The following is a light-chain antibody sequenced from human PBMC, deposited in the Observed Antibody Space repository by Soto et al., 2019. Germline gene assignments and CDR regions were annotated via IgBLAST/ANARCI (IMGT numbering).Light chain of an antibody. CDR3: QQYGSSPGT. V-gene: IGKV3-20*01. J-gene: IGKJ1*01. CDR2: DAS. CDR1: QSVASNY. Sequence: EIVLTQSPGTLSLSPGERATLSCRASQSVASNYLGWYQQKPGQAPRVLIFDASIRATGIPDRFSASGSGTGFTLTISRLEPEDFAVYYCQQYGSSPGTFGQGTKVDIK.